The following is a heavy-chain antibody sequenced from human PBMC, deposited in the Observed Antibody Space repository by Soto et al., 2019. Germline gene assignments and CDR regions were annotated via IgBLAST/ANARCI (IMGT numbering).Heavy chain of an antibody. CDR2: VYHSGDT. D-gene: IGHD3-9*01. CDR3: ARSRYFDWLPLDS. V-gene: IGHV4-4*02. CDR1: GGSISTSNW. J-gene: IGHJ4*02. Sequence: QVQLQESGPGLVKPSGTLSLTCAVSGGSISTSNWWAWVRQSPGKGLEWLGEVYHSGDTNYNPSLTSRVSVSVDYPKNQFSLKLPSVTAADTAVYFCARSRYFDWLPLDSWGQGTLVTVSS.